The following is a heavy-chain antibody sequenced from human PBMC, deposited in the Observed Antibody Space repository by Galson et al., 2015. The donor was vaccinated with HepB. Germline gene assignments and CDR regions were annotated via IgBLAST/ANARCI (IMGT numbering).Heavy chain of an antibody. J-gene: IGHJ3*02. V-gene: IGHV1-18*01. CDR1: GYTFISYG. CDR3: ALQVGLRAYDAFDI. D-gene: IGHD4-17*01. CDR2: ISGYDGYT. Sequence: SVKVSCKASGYTFISYGISWVRQAPGQGLEWMGWISGYDGYTNYAQNLQGRVTMTTDTSTSTAYMELRSLRSDDTAVYYCALQVGLRAYDAFDIWGQGTMVTVSS.